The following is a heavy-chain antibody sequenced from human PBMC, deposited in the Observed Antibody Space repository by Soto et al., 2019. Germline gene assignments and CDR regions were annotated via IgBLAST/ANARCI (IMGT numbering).Heavy chain of an antibody. CDR3: AREGLPLDY. CDR1: GYTFTSYA. Sequence: QVQLVQSGAEEKKPGASVKVSCKASGYTFTSYAMNWVRQAPGQRLEWMGWINAGNGNTKYSQKFQGRVNLTRDTSASTAYMELSSLRYEDTAVYYCAREGLPLDYWGQGTLVTVSS. D-gene: IGHD2-15*01. V-gene: IGHV1-3*05. CDR2: INAGNGNT. J-gene: IGHJ4*02.